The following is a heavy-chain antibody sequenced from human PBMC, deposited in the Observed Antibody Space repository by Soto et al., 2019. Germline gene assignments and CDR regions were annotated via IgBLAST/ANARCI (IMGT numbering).Heavy chain of an antibody. J-gene: IGHJ4*02. CDR2: INTDGSRT. V-gene: IGHV3-74*01. CDR1: GFTFSNTW. D-gene: IGHD1-1*01. Sequence: GGSLRLSCAASGFTFSNTWMHWVRQAPGKGPVWVSRINTDGSRTTYADSVKGRFTISRDNAKNTLYLHMNSLRVKDTAVYYCAKDLSWNQADYWGQGTLVTVSS. CDR3: AKDLSWNQADY.